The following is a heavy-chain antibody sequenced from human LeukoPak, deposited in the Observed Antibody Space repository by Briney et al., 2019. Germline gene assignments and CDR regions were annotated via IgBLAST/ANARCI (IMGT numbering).Heavy chain of an antibody. Sequence: GGSLRLSCAASGFTFSSYAMHWVRQAPGKGLEWVAVISYDGSNKYYADSVKGRFTISRDNSKNTLYLQMNSLRAGDTAVYYCARDSQWLVLRGYVDYWGQGTLVTVSS. V-gene: IGHV3-30-3*01. D-gene: IGHD6-19*01. J-gene: IGHJ4*02. CDR1: GFTFSSYA. CDR3: ARDSQWLVLRGYVDY. CDR2: ISYDGSNK.